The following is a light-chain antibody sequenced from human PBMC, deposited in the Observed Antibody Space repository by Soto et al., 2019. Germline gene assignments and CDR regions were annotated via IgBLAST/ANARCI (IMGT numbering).Light chain of an antibody. Sequence: QSVLTQPPSMSGAPGQRVTISCTGTSSNLGAGYAAHWVQFLPGKAPKLLIFADTIRRPGVPDRFSGSKSGTSASLAITGLQTEDEDAYICQSFERGLNGYVFGSGTKVTVL. CDR1: SSNLGAGYA. CDR3: QSFERGLNGYV. J-gene: IGLJ1*01. V-gene: IGLV1-40*01. CDR2: ADT.